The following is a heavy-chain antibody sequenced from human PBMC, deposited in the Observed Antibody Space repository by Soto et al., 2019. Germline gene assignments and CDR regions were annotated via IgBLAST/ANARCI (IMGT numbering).Heavy chain of an antibody. CDR2: ISSSSSTI. J-gene: IGHJ6*03. V-gene: IGHV3-48*01. CDR3: ATLGYARRYYYYYMDV. CDR1: GFTFSSYS. Sequence: EVQLVESGGGLVQPGGSLRLSCAASGFTFSSYSMNWVRQAPGKGLEWVSYISSSSSTIYYADSVKGRFTISRDNAKNSLYLQMNSLRAEDTAVYYCATLGYARRYYYYYMDVWGKGTTVTVSS. D-gene: IGHD2-8*01.